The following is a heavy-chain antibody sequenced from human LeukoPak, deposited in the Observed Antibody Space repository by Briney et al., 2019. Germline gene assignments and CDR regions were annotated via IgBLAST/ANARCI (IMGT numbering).Heavy chain of an antibody. V-gene: IGHV3-48*03. CDR1: GFTFSSYE. Sequence: GGSLRLSCAASGFTFSSYEMNWVRQAPGKGLGWVSYISSSGSTIYYADSVKGRFTISRDNAKNSLYLQMNSLRAEDTAVYYCARGGAYYYYMDVWGKGTTVTVSS. D-gene: IGHD4/OR15-4a*01. J-gene: IGHJ6*03. CDR2: ISSSGSTI. CDR3: ARGGAYYYYMDV.